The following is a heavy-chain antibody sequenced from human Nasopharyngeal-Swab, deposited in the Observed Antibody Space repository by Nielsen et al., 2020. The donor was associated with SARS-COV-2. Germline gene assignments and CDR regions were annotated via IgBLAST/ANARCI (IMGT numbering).Heavy chain of an antibody. CDR1: GFTFSSYS. CDR2: ISSSSSTI. D-gene: IGHD2-15*01. Sequence: GGSLRLSCAASGFTFSSYSMNWVRQAPGKGLEWVSYISSSSSTIYYADSVKGRFTIPRDNAKNSLYLQMNSLRAEDTAVYYCARDVGHIVVVVATDLGAFDIWGQGTMVTVSS. V-gene: IGHV3-48*01. J-gene: IGHJ3*02. CDR3: ARDVGHIVVVVATDLGAFDI.